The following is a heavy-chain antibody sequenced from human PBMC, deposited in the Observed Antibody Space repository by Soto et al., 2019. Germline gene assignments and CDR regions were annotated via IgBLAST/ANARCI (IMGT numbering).Heavy chain of an antibody. D-gene: IGHD4-17*01. V-gene: IGHV4-30-4*01. CDR1: GGSISSGYYY. CDR2: IYYSGST. Sequence: SETLSLTCTVSGGSISSGYYYWSWIRQPPGKGLEWIGYIYYSGSTYYNPSLKSRVTISVDTYKNQFSLKLSSVTAADTAVYYCARAPTYGEYVDYCGQGTLVAVSS. CDR3: ARAPTYGEYVDY. J-gene: IGHJ4*02.